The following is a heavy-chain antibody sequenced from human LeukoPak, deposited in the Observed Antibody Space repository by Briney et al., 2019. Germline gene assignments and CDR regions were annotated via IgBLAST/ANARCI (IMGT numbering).Heavy chain of an antibody. CDR2: IYSGGST. Sequence: GGSLRLSCAASGFTVSSNYMSWVRQAPGKGLEWVSTIYSGGSTYYADSVKGRFTISRDISKDTLYLQMNSLRGEDTAVYYCARNGYTSGWYRNWGQGTLVTVSS. CDR3: ARNGYTSGWYRN. CDR1: GFTVSSNY. J-gene: IGHJ4*02. V-gene: IGHV3-53*01. D-gene: IGHD6-19*01.